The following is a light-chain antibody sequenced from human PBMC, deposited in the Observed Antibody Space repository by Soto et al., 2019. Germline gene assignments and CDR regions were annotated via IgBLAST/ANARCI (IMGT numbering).Light chain of an antibody. CDR1: QSVLSSSNNKNY. CDR2: WAS. V-gene: IGKV4-1*01. Sequence: DIVMTQSPGSLAVSLGERATINCKSSQSVLSSSNNKNYLAWYQRKPGQPPKLLIYWASTRESGVPDRFSGSGSGTDFTLTINSLQAEDVAVYFCQQYYSTPPWTFGQGTKVEIK. J-gene: IGKJ1*01. CDR3: QQYYSTPPWT.